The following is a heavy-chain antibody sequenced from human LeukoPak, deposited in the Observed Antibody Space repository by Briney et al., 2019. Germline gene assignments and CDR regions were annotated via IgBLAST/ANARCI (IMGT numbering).Heavy chain of an antibody. V-gene: IGHV1-2*02. D-gene: IGHD6-13*01. J-gene: IGHJ3*02. CDR1: GYTFTGYC. CDR2: INPNSGGT. CDR3: ARPQGDSSAFDI. Sequence: ASVKVSCKASGYTFTGYCMHWVRQAPGQGLEWMGWINPNSGGTNYAQKFQGRVTMTRDTSISTAYMELSRLRSDDTAVYYCARPQGDSSAFDIWGQGTMVTVSS.